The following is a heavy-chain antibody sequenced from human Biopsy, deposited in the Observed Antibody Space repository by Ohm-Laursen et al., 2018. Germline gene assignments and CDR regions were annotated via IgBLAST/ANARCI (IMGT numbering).Heavy chain of an antibody. V-gene: IGHV4-4*07. Sequence: SETLSLTCTVSGGSLSSYSWSWIRQPAGKGLEWMGQIYTSGITNYNPSLKSRVTMSVDTSKNKFSLWVSSVTAAVTAVYYCARDRDRRGWFDPWGQGTLVTVSS. D-gene: IGHD1-14*01. CDR1: GGSLSSYS. CDR2: IYTSGIT. CDR3: ARDRDRRGWFDP. J-gene: IGHJ5*02.